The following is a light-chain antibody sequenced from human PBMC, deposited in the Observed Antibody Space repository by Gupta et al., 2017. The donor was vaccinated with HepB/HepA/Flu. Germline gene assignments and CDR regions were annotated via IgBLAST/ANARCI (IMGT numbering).Light chain of an antibody. Sequence: SYVLTRPPSVSVAPGKTAMITCEGNNIGSRSVHWYRQRPGQAPVLVVNDDIERPSGIPERLSGFNSGDTATLTITGVEAGDEADYYCQVWDSGSDQAVFGGGTKLTV. J-gene: IGLJ3*02. CDR3: QVWDSGSDQAV. V-gene: IGLV3-21*03. CDR2: DDI. CDR1: NIGSRS.